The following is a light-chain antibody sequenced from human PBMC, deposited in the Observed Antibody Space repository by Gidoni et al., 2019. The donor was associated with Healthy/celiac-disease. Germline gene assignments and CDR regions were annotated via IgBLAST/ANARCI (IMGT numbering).Light chain of an antibody. CDR2: KAS. CDR1: SW. CDR3: QQYNSYWT. Sequence: SWLAWYQQKPGKAPKLLIYKASSLESGVPSRFSGSGSGTEFTLTISSLQPDDFATYYCQQYNSYWTFGQGTKVEIK. V-gene: IGKV1-5*03. J-gene: IGKJ1*01.